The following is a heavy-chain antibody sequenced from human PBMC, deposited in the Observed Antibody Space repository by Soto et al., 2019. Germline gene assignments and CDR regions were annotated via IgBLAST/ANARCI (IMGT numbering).Heavy chain of an antibody. V-gene: IGHV1-18*01. CDR3: ARGFLEWLSPSFEY. CDR1: GYTFTSYG. CDR2: ISAYNGNT. Sequence: QVQLVQSGAEVKKPGASVKVSCKASGYTFTSYGISWVRQAPGQGPEWMGWISAYNGNTNYAQKLQGRVTMTTDTXXSTDYMELRSLRSDDTAVYYCARGFLEWLSPSFEYWGQGTLVTVSS. D-gene: IGHD3-3*01. J-gene: IGHJ4*02.